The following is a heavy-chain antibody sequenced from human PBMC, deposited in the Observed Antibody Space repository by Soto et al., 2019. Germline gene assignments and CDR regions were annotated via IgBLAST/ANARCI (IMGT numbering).Heavy chain of an antibody. V-gene: IGHV1-3*05. Sequence: QVQLVQSGAEEKKPGASVKVSCKASGYTFTSYAMHWVRQAPGQRLEWMGWINAGNGNTKYSQKFQGRVTITRDTPASTAYMELSSLTSEDTAVYYCASAWVVVTAPDYWGQGTLVTVSS. CDR1: GYTFTSYA. CDR3: ASAWVVVTAPDY. D-gene: IGHD2-21*02. J-gene: IGHJ4*02. CDR2: INAGNGNT.